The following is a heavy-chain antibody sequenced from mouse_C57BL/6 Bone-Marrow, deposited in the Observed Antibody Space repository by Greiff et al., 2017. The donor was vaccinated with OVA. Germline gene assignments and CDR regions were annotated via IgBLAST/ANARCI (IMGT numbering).Heavy chain of an antibody. CDR2: IWRGGST. V-gene: IGHV2-5*01. D-gene: IGHD1-1*01. CDR1: GFSLTSYG. Sequence: VKVVESGPGLVQPSQSLSITCTVSGFSLTSYGVHWVRQSPGKGLEWLGVIWRGGSTDYNAAFMSRLSITKDNSKSQVFFKMNSLQADDTAIYYCAKGNYGSSYVYYFDYWGQGTTLTVSS. J-gene: IGHJ2*01. CDR3: AKGNYGSSYVYYFDY.